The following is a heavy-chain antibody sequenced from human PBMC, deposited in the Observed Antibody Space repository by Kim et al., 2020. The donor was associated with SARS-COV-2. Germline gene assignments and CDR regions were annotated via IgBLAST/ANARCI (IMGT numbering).Heavy chain of an antibody. V-gene: IGHV3-74*01. CDR2: INTDGSTT. J-gene: IGHJ6*02. CDR3: VTNYSTGMDV. Sequence: GGSLRLSCAASGFTFSNYWMNWVRQAPGKGLVWVSRINTDGSTTNYADSVKGRFTISRDNAKNTLFLQMNSLRAEDTAVYYCVTNYSTGMDVWGYGTSV. CDR1: GFTFSNYW. D-gene: IGHD4-4*01.